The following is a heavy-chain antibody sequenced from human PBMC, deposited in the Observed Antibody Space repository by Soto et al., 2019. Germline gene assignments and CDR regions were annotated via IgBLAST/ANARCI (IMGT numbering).Heavy chain of an antibody. Sequence: SESLSLTCTVSGGSISSYYWSWIRQPPGKGLEWIGYIYYSGSTNYNPSLKSRVTISVDTSKNQFSLKLSSVTAADTAVYYCARDNDYPYGMDVWGQGTTVTVSS. J-gene: IGHJ6*02. V-gene: IGHV4-59*01. D-gene: IGHD5-12*01. CDR1: GGSISSYY. CDR3: ARDNDYPYGMDV. CDR2: IYYSGST.